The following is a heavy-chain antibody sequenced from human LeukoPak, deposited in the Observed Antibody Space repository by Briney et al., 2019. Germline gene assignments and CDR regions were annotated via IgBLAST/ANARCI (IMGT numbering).Heavy chain of an antibody. CDR2: ISWNSGII. CDR3: AKDISALNAFDI. Sequence: PGRSLRLSCAASGFTFDDYSMHWVRQAPGKGLEWVSGISWNSGIIDYAGSAKGRFTISRDNAKNSLYLQMNSLRPEDTALYYCAKDISALNAFDIWGQGTMVTVSS. J-gene: IGHJ3*02. V-gene: IGHV3-9*01. CDR1: GFTFDDYS.